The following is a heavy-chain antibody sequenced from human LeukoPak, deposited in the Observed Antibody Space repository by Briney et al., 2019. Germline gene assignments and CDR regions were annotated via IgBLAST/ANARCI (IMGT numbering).Heavy chain of an antibody. J-gene: IGHJ4*02. D-gene: IGHD2-15*01. CDR3: AREFGGGGH. CDR2: ITPDGSEK. Sequence: SGGSLRLSCAASGFSFSANWMTWVRQAPGKGLEWVATITPDGSEKYYVESVKGRFTISRDNARNSLYFQMNSLRVEDTAVYYCAREFGGGGHWGQGTLVTGSS. CDR1: GFSFSANW. V-gene: IGHV3-7*05.